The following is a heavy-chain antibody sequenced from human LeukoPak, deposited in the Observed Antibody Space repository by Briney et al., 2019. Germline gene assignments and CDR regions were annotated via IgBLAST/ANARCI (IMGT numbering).Heavy chain of an antibody. CDR1: GFTFSSYG. CDR3: AKDLPGWVTDGDY. V-gene: IGHV3-23*01. D-gene: IGHD4-23*01. Sequence: GGSLRLSCAASGFTFSSYGMSWVRQAPGKGLEWVSTVTGSGGSTYYADSVKGRFTISRDNSKNTLYLQMNSLRAEDTAVYYCAKDLPGWVTDGDYWGQGTLVTVSS. CDR2: VTGSGGST. J-gene: IGHJ4*02.